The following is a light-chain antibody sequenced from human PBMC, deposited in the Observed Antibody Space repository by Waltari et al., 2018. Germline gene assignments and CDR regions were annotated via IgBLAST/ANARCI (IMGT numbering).Light chain of an antibody. CDR2: ASS. CDR3: QQSHTFPYT. V-gene: IGKV1-39*01. J-gene: IGKJ2*01. Sequence: ETQMTQSPSSLSASVGDRVTITCRASQSVSPSFNWYQQKPGKAPKLLIFASSTLQSGVPSRFIGGGSYTDFTLTISSVQPEDCATYYCQQSHTFPYTFGQGTKLEIK. CDR1: QSVSPS.